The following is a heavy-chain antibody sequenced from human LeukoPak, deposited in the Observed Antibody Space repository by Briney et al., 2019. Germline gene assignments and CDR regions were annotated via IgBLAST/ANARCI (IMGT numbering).Heavy chain of an antibody. CDR1: GFTFSTNS. Sequence: WGSLRLSCAASGFTFSTNSMKWVRQAPGKGLEWVSYISSTSGTIYYADFVKGRFTISRDNAKNSLYLQMNSLRDEDTAVYYCARVRYGGHHFFDYWGQGTLVTVSA. V-gene: IGHV3-48*02. J-gene: IGHJ4*02. D-gene: IGHD4-23*01. CDR2: ISSTSGTI. CDR3: ARVRYGGHHFFDY.